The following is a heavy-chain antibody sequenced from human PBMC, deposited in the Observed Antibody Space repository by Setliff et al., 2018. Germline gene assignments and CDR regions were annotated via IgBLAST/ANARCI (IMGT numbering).Heavy chain of an antibody. Sequence: LSLTCAASGFTFSSYWMHWVRQAPGKGLVWVSRTNNDGSTINHADSVKGRFTISRDNAKNTLYLQMNSLRAEDTAVYYCARISRLYTSSWDDYWGRGTLVTVSS. J-gene: IGHJ4*02. V-gene: IGHV3-74*01. CDR2: TNNDGSTI. D-gene: IGHD6-13*01. CDR3: ARISRLYTSSWDDY. CDR1: GFTFSSYW.